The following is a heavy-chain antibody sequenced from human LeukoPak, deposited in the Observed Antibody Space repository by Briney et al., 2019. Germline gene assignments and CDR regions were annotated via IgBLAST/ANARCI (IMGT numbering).Heavy chain of an antibody. D-gene: IGHD6-19*01. CDR2: FFYSGST. J-gene: IGHJ4*02. Sequence: SETLSLTCTVSGGSISSNYYWGWIRQPPGKGLEWIVSFFYSGSTYYNPSLKSRVTISVDTSKNQFSLKLSSVTAADTAVYYCARGWAFAYWGQGTLVTVSS. V-gene: IGHV4-39*07. CDR1: GGSISSNYY. CDR3: ARGWAFAY.